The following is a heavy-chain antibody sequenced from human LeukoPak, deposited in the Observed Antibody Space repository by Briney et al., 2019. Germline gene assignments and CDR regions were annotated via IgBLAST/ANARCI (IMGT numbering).Heavy chain of an antibody. J-gene: IGHJ4*02. D-gene: IGHD3-3*01. CDR2: IYPRDGST. V-gene: IGHV1-46*01. CDR1: GYTFTSNY. CDR3: ATDQGAYYDFWSGYYI. Sequence: ASVKVSCKASGYTFTSNYIHWVRQAPGQGLEWMGMIYPRDGSTSYAQKFQGRVTMTEDTSTDTAYMELSSLRSEDTAVYYCATDQGAYYDFWSGYYIWGQGTLVTVSS.